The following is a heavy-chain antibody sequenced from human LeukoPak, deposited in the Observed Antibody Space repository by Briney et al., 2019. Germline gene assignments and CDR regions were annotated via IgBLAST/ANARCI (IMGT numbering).Heavy chain of an antibody. Sequence: GGSLRLSCAASGFTFDDYGMTWVRQVPGKGLEWVSGINWNGGSTGYADSVKGRFTISRDNAKNSLYLQLNSLRAEDTALYYCARVQTWTDSGFDSWGQGTLVTVSS. CDR3: ARVQTWTDSGFDS. CDR1: GFTFDDYG. CDR2: INWNGGST. D-gene: IGHD3/OR15-3a*01. V-gene: IGHV3-20*04. J-gene: IGHJ4*02.